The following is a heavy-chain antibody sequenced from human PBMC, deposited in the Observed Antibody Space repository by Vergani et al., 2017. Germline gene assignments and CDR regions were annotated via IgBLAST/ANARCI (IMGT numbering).Heavy chain of an antibody. Sequence: EVQLLESGGDFVHPGGSLRLSCAASGFTFDSYAMTWVRQAPGKGLEWVSTITGSGDMTFYADAVEGRFTVSRENYEATLYLQMDSLRAEDTAMYYCAQDLRVVGRYGGPPGCDFWGQGTLVTVSS. CDR3: AQDLRVVGRYGGPPGCDF. D-gene: IGHD1-26*01. CDR2: ITGSGDMT. V-gene: IGHV3-23*01. CDR1: GFTFDSYA. J-gene: IGHJ4*02.